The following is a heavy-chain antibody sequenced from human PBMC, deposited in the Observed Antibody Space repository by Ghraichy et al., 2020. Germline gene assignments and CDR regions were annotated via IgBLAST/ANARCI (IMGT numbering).Heavy chain of an antibody. CDR2: INPNSGGT. V-gene: IGHV1-2*04. J-gene: IGHJ5*02. CDR3: ARASRFPNYYDYVWGGRFRSWFDP. D-gene: IGHD3-16*01. Sequence: ASVKVSCKASGYTFTGYYMHWVRQAPGQGLEWMGWINPNSGGTNYAQKFQGWVTMTRDTSISTAYMELSRLRSDDTAVYYCARASRFPNYYDYVWGGRFRSWFDPWGQGTLVTVSS. CDR1: GYTFTGYY.